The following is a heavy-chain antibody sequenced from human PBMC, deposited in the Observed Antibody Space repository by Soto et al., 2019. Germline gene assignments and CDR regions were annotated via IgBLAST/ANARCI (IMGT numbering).Heavy chain of an antibody. J-gene: IGHJ6*02. V-gene: IGHV1-18*01. CDR2: INADYGNT. CDR3: ARCIQGDSSYGMDV. D-gene: IGHD5-18*01. CDR1: GYTFYSHG. Sequence: QAQLVQSGAEVKKPGASVKVSCKASGYTFYSHGISWVRQAPGQGLEWMGRINADYGNTQYAQKFRGRVTMPTDTSTTTVYMELTNLTSDDTAVYYCARCIQGDSSYGMDVWGQGTTVTVSS.